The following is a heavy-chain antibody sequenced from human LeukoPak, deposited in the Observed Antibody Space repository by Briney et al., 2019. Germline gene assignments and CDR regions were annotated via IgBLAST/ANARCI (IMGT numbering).Heavy chain of an antibody. J-gene: IGHJ4*02. CDR3: ARQTRDGSGSRGYSFDF. Sequence: PGESLKISFKGSGYIFTNNWIGWVRPMPGKGLEWMGIIYPGDSDTRYSPSFEGQVTISVDKSISTAYLQWSSLKASDTAMYYCARQTRDGSGSRGYSFDFWGQGTLVTVSS. CDR1: GYIFTNNW. CDR2: IYPGDSDT. D-gene: IGHD3-10*01. V-gene: IGHV5-51*01.